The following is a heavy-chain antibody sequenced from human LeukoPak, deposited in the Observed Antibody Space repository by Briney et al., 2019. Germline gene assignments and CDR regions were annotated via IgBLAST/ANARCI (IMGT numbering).Heavy chain of an antibody. CDR3: ARLGSVTWDYYYYYYMDV. J-gene: IGHJ6*03. V-gene: IGHV1-8*03. Sequence: ASVKVSCKASGYTFTSYDINWVRQATGQGLEWMGWMNPNSGNTGYAQKFQGRVTITRNTSISTAYMELSSLRSEDTAVYYCARLGSVTWDYYYYYYMDVWGKGTTVTVSS. CDR2: MNPNSGNT. D-gene: IGHD2-8*02. CDR1: GYTFTSYD.